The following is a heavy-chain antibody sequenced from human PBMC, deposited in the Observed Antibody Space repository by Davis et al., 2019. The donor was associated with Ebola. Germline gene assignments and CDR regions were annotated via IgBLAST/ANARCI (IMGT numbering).Heavy chain of an antibody. CDR2: INPSGGST. V-gene: IGHV1-46*01. CDR3: ARVPYYYDSSGYPIDY. CDR1: GYTFTSYY. J-gene: IGHJ4*02. Sequence: ASVKVSCKASGYTFTSYYMHWVRQAPGQGLEWMGIINPSGGSTSYAQKFQGRVTMTRDTSISTAYMELSRLRSDDTAVYYCARVPYYYDSSGYPIDYWGQGTLVTVSS. D-gene: IGHD3-22*01.